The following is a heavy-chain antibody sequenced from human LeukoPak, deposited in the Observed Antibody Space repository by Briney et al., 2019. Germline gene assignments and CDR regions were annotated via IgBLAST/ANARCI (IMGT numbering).Heavy chain of an antibody. V-gene: IGHV1-3*01. CDR1: RYTFRNYA. CDR3: ARGPLYDSSGYYYAPPLYYFDY. CDR2: IDAGNGRT. J-gene: IGHJ4*02. D-gene: IGHD3-22*01. Sequence: ASVKVSCKASRYTFRNYAMHWVRQAPGQGLEWMGWIDAGNGRTKYSQKFQGRVTITRDTSANTAYMELSSLRSEDTAVYYCARGPLYDSSGYYYAPPLYYFDYWGQGTLVTVSS.